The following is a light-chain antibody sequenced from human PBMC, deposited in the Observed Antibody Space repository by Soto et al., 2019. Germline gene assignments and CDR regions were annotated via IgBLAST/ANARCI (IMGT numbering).Light chain of an antibody. J-gene: IGKJ4*01. CDR1: QSVSSN. V-gene: IGKV1-39*01. Sequence: DIQMTQSPSSLSASVGDRVTVTCRASQSVSSNLNWYQQKPGNAPKLLIYTASSLQSGVPSRFRGSGSGTDFTLTISSLQPEDSATYYCQQSYSTPLTFGGGTKVEIK. CDR2: TAS. CDR3: QQSYSTPLT.